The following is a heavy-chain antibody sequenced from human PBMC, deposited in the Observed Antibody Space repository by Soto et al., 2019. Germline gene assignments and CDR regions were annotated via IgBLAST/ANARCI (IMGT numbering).Heavy chain of an antibody. CDR3: ARDHLDRYYYDSSGYYPPDY. CDR2: INPTGGTT. J-gene: IGHJ4*02. V-gene: IGHV1-46*01. Sequence: ASVKVSCKASGYTFTSYYMHWVRQAPGQGLEWMGIINPTGGTTTYAPRFQGRVTMTRDTSMSTVYMELSSLTSEDTAVYYCARDHLDRYYYDSSGYYPPDYWGQGTLVTVSS. CDR1: GYTFTSYY. D-gene: IGHD3-22*01.